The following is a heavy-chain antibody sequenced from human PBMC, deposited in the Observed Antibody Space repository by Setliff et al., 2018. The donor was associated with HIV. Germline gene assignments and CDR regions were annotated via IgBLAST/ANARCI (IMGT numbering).Heavy chain of an antibody. J-gene: IGHJ5*02. CDR3: ASASRMTATGYP. Sequence: PSETLSLTCTVSGDSFNFNYYYWVWIRQPPGKGLEWIGSIYYSGSTYYNPSLKSRVTISVDTSKNQFSLKLTSVTAADTAVYYCASASRMTATGYPWGQGTLVTVSS. V-gene: IGHV4-39*07. D-gene: IGHD6-13*01. CDR1: GDSFNFNYYY. CDR2: IYYSGST.